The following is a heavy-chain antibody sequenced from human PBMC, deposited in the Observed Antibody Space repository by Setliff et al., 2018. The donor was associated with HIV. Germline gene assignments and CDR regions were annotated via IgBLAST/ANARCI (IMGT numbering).Heavy chain of an antibody. V-gene: IGHV4-4*09. CDR1: GGSISSYC. D-gene: IGHD3-10*01. CDR3: ARRIDNSGSCPDKHWFDT. J-gene: IGHJ5*02. CDR2: IFTSGST. Sequence: SETLSLTCTVSGGSISSYCWNWIRQPPGGGLEWIGFIFTSGSTKYNPSLQSRVTMSMDTSKNQFSLKLTAVTAAYTAVYYCARRIDNSGSCPDKHWFDTWGRGSLVTVSS.